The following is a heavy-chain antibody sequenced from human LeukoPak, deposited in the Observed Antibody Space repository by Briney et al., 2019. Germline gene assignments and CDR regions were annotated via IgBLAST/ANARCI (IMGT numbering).Heavy chain of an antibody. J-gene: IGHJ4*02. Sequence: GGSLRLSCAASGFTFTSYSMSWVRQAPGKGLEWVSGTSDRGDYTYYADSVKGRFTISRDNSKNTLYLQMNSLRAEDTAVYYCAKDLDSLAELWSLDYWGQGTLVTVSS. CDR1: GFTFTSYS. CDR3: AKDLDSLAELWSLDY. CDR2: TSDRGDYT. V-gene: IGHV3-23*01. D-gene: IGHD5-18*01.